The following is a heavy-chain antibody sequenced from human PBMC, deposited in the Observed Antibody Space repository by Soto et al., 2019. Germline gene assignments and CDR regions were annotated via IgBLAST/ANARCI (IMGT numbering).Heavy chain of an antibody. CDR2: IYYSGST. Sequence: SETLSLTCTVSGGSISSYYWSWIRQPPGKGLEWIGYIYYSGSTNYNPSLKGRVTISVDTSKNQFSLKLSSVTAADTAVYYCARGETYYDFWSGNYYYYYGMDVWGQGTTVTVSS. D-gene: IGHD3-3*01. CDR3: ARGETYYDFWSGNYYYYYGMDV. V-gene: IGHV4-59*01. J-gene: IGHJ6*02. CDR1: GGSISSYY.